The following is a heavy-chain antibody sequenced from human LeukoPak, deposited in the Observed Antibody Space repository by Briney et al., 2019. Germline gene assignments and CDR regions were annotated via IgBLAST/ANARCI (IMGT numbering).Heavy chain of an antibody. D-gene: IGHD2-2*01. CDR1: GGSFRGYY. CDR3: ARPIDCSATTCSSPFAY. Sequence: SETLSLTCAVYGGSFRGYYWSWIRQPPREGLEWIGEISHTGSTSHNPSLKSRVTISIDTSKNQFSLKLRSVSAADTAVYYCARPIDCSATTCSSPFAYWGQGSLVTVSA. J-gene: IGHJ4*02. V-gene: IGHV4-34*01. CDR2: ISHTGST.